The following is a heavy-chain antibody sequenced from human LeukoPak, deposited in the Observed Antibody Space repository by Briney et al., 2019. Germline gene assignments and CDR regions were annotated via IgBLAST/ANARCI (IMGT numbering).Heavy chain of an antibody. CDR3: ATYQGYYDSSGPVPLDY. D-gene: IGHD3-22*01. CDR2: IYHSGST. Sequence: SETLSLTCTVSGYSISSGYYWGWIRQPPGKGLEWIGSIYHSGSTYYNPSLKSRVTISVDTSKNQFSLKLSSVTAADTAVYYCATYQGYYDSSGPVPLDYWGQGTLVTVSS. CDR1: GYSISSGYY. J-gene: IGHJ4*02. V-gene: IGHV4-38-2*02.